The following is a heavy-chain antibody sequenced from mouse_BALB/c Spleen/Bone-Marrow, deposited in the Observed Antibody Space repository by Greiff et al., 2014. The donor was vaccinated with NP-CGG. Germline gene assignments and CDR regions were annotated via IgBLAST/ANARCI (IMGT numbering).Heavy chain of an antibody. CDR1: GYTFTSYW. V-gene: IGHV1-69*02. Sequence: QVQLQQSGAELVRPGASVKLSCKASGYTFTSYWINWVKQRPGQGLEWIGNIYPSDSYTTYNQKFEDKATLTVDKSSSTAYMQLSSPTSEDSAVYYCTRSYGSSYEYYFDYWGQGTTLTVSS. J-gene: IGHJ2*01. D-gene: IGHD1-1*01. CDR3: TRSYGSSYEYYFDY. CDR2: IYPSDSYT.